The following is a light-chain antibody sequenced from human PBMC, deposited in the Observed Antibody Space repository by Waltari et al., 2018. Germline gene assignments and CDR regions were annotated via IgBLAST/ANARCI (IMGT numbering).Light chain of an antibody. CDR1: QTLLFSSNNRNY. Sequence: IVMTQSPESLGVSLGERAAINCKSSQTLLFSSNNRNYLAWYQQKPGQPPKLLITWASTREAGVPDRFSGSGSGTDFTLTITSLQAEYVAVYFCQQYDRTPFTFGPGTRVDVK. J-gene: IGKJ3*01. V-gene: IGKV4-1*01. CDR2: WAS. CDR3: QQYDRTPFT.